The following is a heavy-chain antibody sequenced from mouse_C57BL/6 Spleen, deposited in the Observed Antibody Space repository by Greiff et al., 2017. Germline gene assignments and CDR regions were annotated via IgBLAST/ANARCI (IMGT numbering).Heavy chain of an antibody. Sequence: EVHLVESGGGLVKPGGSLKLSCAASGFTFSSYAMSWVRQTPEKRLEWVATISDGGSYTYYPDNVKGRFTISRDNAKNNLYLQMSHLKSEDTAMYYCARGPEYFDVWGTGTTVTVSS. CDR1: GFTFSSYA. CDR3: ARGPEYFDV. V-gene: IGHV5-4*01. J-gene: IGHJ1*03. CDR2: ISDGGSYT.